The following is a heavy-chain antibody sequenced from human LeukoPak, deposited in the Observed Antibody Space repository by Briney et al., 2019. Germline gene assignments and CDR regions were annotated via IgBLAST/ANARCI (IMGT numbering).Heavy chain of an antibody. CDR3: ARSGGVQLEHYYYYGMDV. CDR2: MNPNSGNT. J-gene: IGHJ6*02. CDR1: GYTFTSYD. Sequence: GASVKVSCKASGYTFTSYDINWVRQATGQGLEWVGWMNPNSGNTGYAQKFQGRVTMTRNTSISTAYMELSSLRSEDTAVYYCARSGGVQLEHYYYYGMDVWCQGTTVTVSS. D-gene: IGHD1-1*01. V-gene: IGHV1-8*01.